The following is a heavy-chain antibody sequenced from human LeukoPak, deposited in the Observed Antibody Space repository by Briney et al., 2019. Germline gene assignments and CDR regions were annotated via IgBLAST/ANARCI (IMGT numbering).Heavy chain of an antibody. D-gene: IGHD3-22*01. Sequence: SETLSLTCTVSGDSISSHYWSWIRQPPGKELEWIGYIYSNGNTNYNPSLKSRVSISIDTSKNQFSLKLSSVTAAGTAVYYCASPRSYYDSSGYYISWGQGTLVTVSS. V-gene: IGHV4-59*11. J-gene: IGHJ5*02. CDR3: ASPRSYYDSSGYYIS. CDR2: IYSNGNT. CDR1: GDSISSHY.